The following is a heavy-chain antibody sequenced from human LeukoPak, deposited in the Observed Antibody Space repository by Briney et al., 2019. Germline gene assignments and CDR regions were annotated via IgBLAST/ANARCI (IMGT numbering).Heavy chain of an antibody. CDR2: ISYDGTTK. CDR3: AKVRWELLVSDYFDY. Sequence: GGALRLSCAASGFTFSNYGMHWVRQAPGKGLEGVALISYDGTTKYYADSVKGRFTISRYSSKNTLYLQMNSLRAEDTAVYYCAKVRWELLVSDYFDYWGQGNLVTVSS. D-gene: IGHD1-26*01. J-gene: IGHJ4*02. CDR1: GFTFSNYG. V-gene: IGHV3-30*18.